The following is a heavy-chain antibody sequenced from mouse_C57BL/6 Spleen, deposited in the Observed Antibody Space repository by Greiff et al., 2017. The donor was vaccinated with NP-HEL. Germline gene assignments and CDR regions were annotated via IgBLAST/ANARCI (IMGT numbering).Heavy chain of an antibody. D-gene: IGHD1-1*01. V-gene: IGHV1-69*01. J-gene: IGHJ2*01. CDR1: GYTFTSYW. Sequence: QVQLQQPGAELVMPGASVKLSCKASGYTFTSYWMHWVKQRPGQGLEWIGEIDPSDSYTNYNQKFKGKSTLTVDKSSSTAYMQLSSLTSEDSAVYYCARPSFYGSRVPLDYWGQGTTLTVSS. CDR2: IDPSDSYT. CDR3: ARPSFYGSRVPLDY.